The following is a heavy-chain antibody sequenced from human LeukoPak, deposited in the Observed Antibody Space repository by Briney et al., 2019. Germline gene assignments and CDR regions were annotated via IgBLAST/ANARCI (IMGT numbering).Heavy chain of an antibody. CDR3: ARVRATIDYYYYMDV. J-gene: IGHJ6*03. CDR2: IFPSGGEI. D-gene: IGHD5-24*01. Sequence: PGGSLRLSCEASGFTFSTFAMIWVRQPPGKGLEWVSSIFPSGGEIHYADSVKGRFTISRDNTKNSLYLQMNSLRAEDTALYYCARVRATIDYYYYMDVWGKGTTVTVSS. V-gene: IGHV3-23*01. CDR1: GFTFSTFA.